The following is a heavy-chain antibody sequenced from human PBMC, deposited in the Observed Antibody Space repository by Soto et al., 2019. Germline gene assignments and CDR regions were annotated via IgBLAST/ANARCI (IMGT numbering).Heavy chain of an antibody. CDR3: ARDSLGYCISTSCTYGMDV. V-gene: IGHV1-18*01. D-gene: IGHD2-2*01. CDR1: GYTFTSYG. Sequence: GASVKVSCKASGYTFTSYGISWVRQAPGQGLEWMGWISAYNGNTNYAQKLQGRVTMTTDTSTSTAYMELRSLRSDDTAVYYCARDSLGYCISTSCTYGMDVWGQGTTVTVSS. J-gene: IGHJ6*02. CDR2: ISAYNGNT.